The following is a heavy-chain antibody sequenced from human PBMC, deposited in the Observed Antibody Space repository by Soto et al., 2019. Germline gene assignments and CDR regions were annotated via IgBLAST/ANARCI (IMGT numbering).Heavy chain of an antibody. J-gene: IGHJ5*02. Sequence: SETLSLTCTVSGGSISSYYWSWIRQPPGKGLEWIGNIYYSGSTNYNPSLKSRVTISVDTSKNQFSLKLSSVTAADTAVYYCARSNYDFWSGSLWFDPWGQGTLVTVSS. CDR3: ARSNYDFWSGSLWFDP. D-gene: IGHD3-3*01. V-gene: IGHV4-59*08. CDR2: IYYSGST. CDR1: GGSISSYY.